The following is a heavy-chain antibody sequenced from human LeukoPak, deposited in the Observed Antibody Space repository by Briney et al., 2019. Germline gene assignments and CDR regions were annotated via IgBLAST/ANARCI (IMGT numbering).Heavy chain of an antibody. J-gene: IGHJ4*02. CDR2: IYSGGNT. CDR1: GFTVSSNY. Sequence: GGSLRLSCAASGFTVSSNYMSWVRQAPGKGLEWVSVIYSGGNTYYADSVKGRFTISRDNSKNTLYLQMNSLRAEDTAVYYCAKEDDILTGPTDYWGQGTLVTVSS. CDR3: AKEDDILTGPTDY. D-gene: IGHD3-9*01. V-gene: IGHV3-53*01.